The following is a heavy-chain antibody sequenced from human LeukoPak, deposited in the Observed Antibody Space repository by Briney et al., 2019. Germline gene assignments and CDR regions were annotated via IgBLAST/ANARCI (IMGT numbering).Heavy chain of an antibody. J-gene: IGHJ3*02. CDR1: GYTFTSYD. CDR3: ARLFYRDDAFDI. Sequence: ASVKVSCKASGYTFTSYDINWVRQATGQGLEWMGWMNPNSGNTGYAQKFQGRVTMTRNASISTAYMEQSSLRSEDTAVYYCARLFYRDDAFDIWGQGTMVTVSS. V-gene: IGHV1-8*01. CDR2: MNPNSGNT.